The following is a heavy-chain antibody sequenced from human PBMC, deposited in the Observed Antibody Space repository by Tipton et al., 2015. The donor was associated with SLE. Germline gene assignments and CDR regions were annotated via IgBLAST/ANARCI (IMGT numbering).Heavy chain of an antibody. Sequence: TLSLTCAVYGGTSRDYFWGWLRQPPGKGLEWIGEVSHRGTTYYNPSLDSRVTISLDRFNNQFTLKMTSVTAADTAVDYCAKQNWNYYFWGQGNLVTVSS. CDR3: AKQNWNYYF. V-gene: IGHV4-34*08. CDR2: VSHRGTT. D-gene: IGHD1-7*01. CDR1: GGTSRDYF. J-gene: IGHJ4*02.